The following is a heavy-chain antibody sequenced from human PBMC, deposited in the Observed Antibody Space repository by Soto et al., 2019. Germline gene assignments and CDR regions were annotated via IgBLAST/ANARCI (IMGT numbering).Heavy chain of an antibody. V-gene: IGHV1-46*01. Sequence: QVQLVQSGAEVKKPGASVKVSCKASGYTFTSYYMHWVRQAPGQGLEWMGIINPSGGSTSYAQKFQGRGTMTRDTSTSTVYMELSSLRSEDTAVYYCARGLLAARSPGPFGYWGQGTLVTVSS. D-gene: IGHD6-6*01. CDR1: GYTFTSYY. J-gene: IGHJ4*02. CDR2: INPSGGST. CDR3: ARGLLAARSPGPFGY.